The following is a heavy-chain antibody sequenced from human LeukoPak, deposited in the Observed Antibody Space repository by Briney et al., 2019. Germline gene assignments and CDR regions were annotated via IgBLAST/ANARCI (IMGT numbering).Heavy chain of an antibody. J-gene: IGHJ3*02. Sequence: PSETLFLTCTVSGGSISSYYWSWTRQPPGKGLEWIGYIYYSGSTNYNPSLKSRVTISVDTSKNQFSLKLSSVTAADTAVYYCASSDYYDSSGYAFDIWGQGTMVTVSS. CDR2: IYYSGST. D-gene: IGHD3-22*01. V-gene: IGHV4-59*01. CDR3: ASSDYYDSSGYAFDI. CDR1: GGSISSYY.